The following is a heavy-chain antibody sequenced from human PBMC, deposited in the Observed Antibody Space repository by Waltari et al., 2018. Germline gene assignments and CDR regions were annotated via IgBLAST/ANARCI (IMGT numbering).Heavy chain of an antibody. V-gene: IGHV3-64*01. D-gene: IGHD3-10*01. CDR1: GFTFSSYA. CDR3: ARDRGLWSFDY. J-gene: IGHJ4*02. Sequence: QLVESGGGLVQPGGSLRLSCAASGFTFSSYAMHWVRQAPGKGLEYVSAISSNGGSTYYANSVKGRFTISRDNSKNTLYLQMGSLRAKDMAVYYCARDRGLWSFDYWGQGTLVTVSS. CDR2: ISSNGGST.